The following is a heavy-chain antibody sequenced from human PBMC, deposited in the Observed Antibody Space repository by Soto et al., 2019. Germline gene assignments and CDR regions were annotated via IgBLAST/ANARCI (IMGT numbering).Heavy chain of an antibody. D-gene: IGHD3-10*01. CDR2: IYYSGNT. Sequence: PSETLSLTCTVSGGSISGYYWIWIRQPPGKGLESIGYIYYSGNTNYNPSLKSRVTISVDTSKNQFSLKLSSVTAADTAVYYCASSLWFGAPYYYMDVWGKGTTVTVSS. J-gene: IGHJ6*03. CDR1: GGSISGYY. V-gene: IGHV4-59*12. CDR3: ASSLWFGAPYYYMDV.